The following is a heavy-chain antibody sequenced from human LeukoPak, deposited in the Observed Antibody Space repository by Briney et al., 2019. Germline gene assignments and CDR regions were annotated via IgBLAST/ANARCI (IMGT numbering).Heavy chain of an antibody. CDR2: ISAYNGNT. D-gene: IGHD2-2*01. Sequence: GASVKVSCKASGYTFTSYGISWVRQAPGQGLEWMGWISAYNGNTNYAQKLQGRVTMTTDTSTSTAYMELRSLRSDDTAVYYCLTSSENGLDYYYYYMDVWGKGTTVTVSS. J-gene: IGHJ6*03. CDR1: GYTFTSYG. CDR3: LTSSENGLDYYYYYMDV. V-gene: IGHV1-18*01.